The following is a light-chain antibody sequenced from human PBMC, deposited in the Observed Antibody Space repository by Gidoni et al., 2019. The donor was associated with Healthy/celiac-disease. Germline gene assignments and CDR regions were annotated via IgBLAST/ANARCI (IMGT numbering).Light chain of an antibody. CDR1: QSISSY. CDR2: AAS. Sequence: DIQTTQSPSSLSASVGDRVTITCRASQSISSYLNWYQQKPGKAPKLLIYAASSLQGGVPSRFSGSGSGTDFTLTISSLQPEDFATYYCQQSYSTPPITFGQGTRLEIK. J-gene: IGKJ5*01. CDR3: QQSYSTPPIT. V-gene: IGKV1-39*01.